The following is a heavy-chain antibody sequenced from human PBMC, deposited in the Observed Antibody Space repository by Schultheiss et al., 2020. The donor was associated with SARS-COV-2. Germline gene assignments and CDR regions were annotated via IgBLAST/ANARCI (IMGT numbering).Heavy chain of an antibody. D-gene: IGHD3-22*01. J-gene: IGHJ4*02. Sequence: GGSLRLSCAASGFTFSSYGMHWVRQAPGKGLEWVAVISYDGSNKYYADSVKGRFTISRDNSKNTLYLQMNSLRAEDTAVYYCAKDAYYYDSSGYLDYFDYWGQGTLVTVSS. V-gene: IGHV3-30*18. CDR1: GFTFSSYG. CDR2: ISYDGSNK. CDR3: AKDAYYYDSSGYLDYFDY.